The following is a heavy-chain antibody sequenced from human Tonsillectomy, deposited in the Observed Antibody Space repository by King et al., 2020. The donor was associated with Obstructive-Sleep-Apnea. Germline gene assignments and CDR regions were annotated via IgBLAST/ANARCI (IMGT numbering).Heavy chain of an antibody. D-gene: IGHD6-19*01. J-gene: IGHJ4*02. Sequence: LQLQESGPGLVKPSETLSLTCTVSGGSISSSSYYWGWIRQPPGKGLEWIGSIYYSGSTYYNPSLKNRVTISVDTSKNQFSLKLSSVTAADTAVYYCARDPWGTIHRGAVAGTSFDYWGQGTLVTVSS. V-gene: IGHV4-39*07. CDR2: IYYSGST. CDR1: GGSISSSSYY. CDR3: ARDPWGTIHRGAVAGTSFDY.